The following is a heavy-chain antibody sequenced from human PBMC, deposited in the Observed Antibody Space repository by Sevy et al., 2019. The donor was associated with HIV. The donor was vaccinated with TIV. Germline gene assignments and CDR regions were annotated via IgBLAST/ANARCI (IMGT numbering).Heavy chain of an antibody. D-gene: IGHD1-26*01. J-gene: IGHJ4*02. CDR1: GFTFITYN. V-gene: IGHV3-21*06. CDR2: VSGSSNYI. CDR3: ARGPPDGSYDYFDY. Sequence: GGSLRLSCAASGFTFITYNMNWVRQAPGKGLEWVSSVSGSSNYIYYEESLKGRFIISRDNDKNILYLQINSLIADDTAVYYCARGPPDGSYDYFDYWGQGTLVTVSS.